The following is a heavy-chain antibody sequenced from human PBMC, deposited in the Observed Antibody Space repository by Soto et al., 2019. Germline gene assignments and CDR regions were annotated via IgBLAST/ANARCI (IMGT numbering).Heavy chain of an antibody. Sequence: SETLSLTCTVSGGSISSYYWSRIRQPPGKGLEWIGYIYYSGSTNYNPSLKSRVTISVDTSKNQFSLKLSSVTAADTAVYYCARSHCSSTSCYWDYYYYYMDVWGKGTTVTVSS. J-gene: IGHJ6*03. CDR3: ARSHCSSTSCYWDYYYYYMDV. CDR2: IYYSGST. D-gene: IGHD2-2*01. CDR1: GGSISSYY. V-gene: IGHV4-59*08.